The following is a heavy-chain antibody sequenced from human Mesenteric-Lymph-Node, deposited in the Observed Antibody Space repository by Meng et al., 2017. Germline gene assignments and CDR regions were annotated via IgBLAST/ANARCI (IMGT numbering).Heavy chain of an antibody. CDR1: GFTFSSYW. V-gene: IGHV3-23*01. Sequence: GGSLRLSCAASGFTFSSYWMHWVRQGPGKGLEWVSAISGSGGSTYYADSVKGRFTISRDNSKNTLYLQMNSLRAEDTAVYYCAKDFESYDSSGYLYDYWGQGTLVTVSS. CDR3: AKDFESYDSSGYLYDY. D-gene: IGHD3-22*01. J-gene: IGHJ4*02. CDR2: ISGSGGST.